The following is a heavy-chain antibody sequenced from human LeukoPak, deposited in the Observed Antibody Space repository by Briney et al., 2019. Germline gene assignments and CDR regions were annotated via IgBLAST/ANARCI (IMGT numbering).Heavy chain of an antibody. V-gene: IGHV3-23*01. Sequence: GGSLRLSCAASGFTFSSYAMSWVRQAPGKGLEWVSAISGSGGSTYYADSVMGRFAISRDNGKNTLYLQMNSLRAEDTAVYYCARGRYGMDVWGQGTTVTVSS. CDR1: GFTFSSYA. CDR3: ARGRYGMDV. J-gene: IGHJ6*02. CDR2: ISGSGGST.